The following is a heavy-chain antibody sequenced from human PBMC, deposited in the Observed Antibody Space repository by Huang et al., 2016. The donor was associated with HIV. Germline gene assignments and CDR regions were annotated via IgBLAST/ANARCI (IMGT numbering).Heavy chain of an antibody. Sequence: QLQLQESGPGLVKPSETLSLTCTVSGGSIRSDNYYWGWIRQPPGKGLEWIGSIYYSGSTYYNTSLKSRVTITVDTAVYYGARLPGSITMIRGVITDPYWGQGTLVTVSS. CDR1: GGSIRSDNYY. CDR2: IYYSGST. V-gene: IGHV4-39*01. D-gene: IGHD3-10*01. J-gene: IGHJ4*02. CDR3: Y.